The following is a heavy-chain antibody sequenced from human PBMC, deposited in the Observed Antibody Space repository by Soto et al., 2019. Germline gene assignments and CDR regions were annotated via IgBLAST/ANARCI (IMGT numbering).Heavy chain of an antibody. Sequence: SETLALTCTVPGGSISSSSYYWGWIRQPPGKGLEWIGSIYYSGYTYYNPSLKSRVTISVDTSKNQFSLKLSSVTAADTAVYYCARHNGPLYVGYYYDMDVWGQGTTVTVSS. V-gene: IGHV4-39*01. CDR3: ARHNGPLYVGYYYDMDV. CDR2: IYYSGYT. D-gene: IGHD3-16*01. J-gene: IGHJ6*02. CDR1: GGSISSSSYY.